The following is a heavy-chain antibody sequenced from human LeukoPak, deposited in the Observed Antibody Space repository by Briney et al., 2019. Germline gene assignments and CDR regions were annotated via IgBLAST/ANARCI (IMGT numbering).Heavy chain of an antibody. CDR2: IYYSGST. D-gene: IGHD3-16*01. CDR3: ARVNDYVWGGNWFDP. CDR1: GGSISSYY. J-gene: IGHJ5*02. Sequence: KPSETLSLTCTVSGGSISSYYWSWLRQPPGKGREWFGYIYYSGSTNYNPSLKSRVTISVDTSKNQFSLKLSSVTAADTAVYYCARVNDYVWGGNWFDPWGQGTLVTVSS. V-gene: IGHV4-59*01.